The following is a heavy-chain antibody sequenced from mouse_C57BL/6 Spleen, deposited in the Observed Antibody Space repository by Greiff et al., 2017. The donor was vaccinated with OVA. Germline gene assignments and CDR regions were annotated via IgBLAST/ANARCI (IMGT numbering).Heavy chain of an antibody. CDR2: IDPENGDT. V-gene: IGHV14-4*01. CDR1: GFNIKDDY. CDR3: TTYYGGTDWYFDG. D-gene: IGHD1-1*01. J-gene: IGHJ1*03. Sequence: VQLQQSGAELVRPGASVKLSCTASGFNIKDDYMHWVKQRPEQGLEWIGWIDPENGDTEYASKFQGKATITADTSSNTAYLQLSSLTSEDTAVYYCTTYYGGTDWYFDGWGTGTTVTVSS.